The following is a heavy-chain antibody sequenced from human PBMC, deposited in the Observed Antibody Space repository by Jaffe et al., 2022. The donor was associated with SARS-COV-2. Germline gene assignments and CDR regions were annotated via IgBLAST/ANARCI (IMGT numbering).Heavy chain of an antibody. CDR3: ARDPSGDYYASGRLRTLEYFFDY. CDR1: GFTFSNYA. CDR2: ISYDGSNK. D-gene: IGHD3-10*01. V-gene: IGHV3-30*04. J-gene: IGHJ4*02. Sequence: QVQLVESGGGVVQPGRSLRLSCAASGFTFSNYAMHWVRQAPGKGLEWAALISYDGSNKYYADSVKGRFTISRDNSKSTLYLQMNSLRAEDTALYYCARDPSGDYYASGRLRTLEYFFDYWGQGTLVTVSS.